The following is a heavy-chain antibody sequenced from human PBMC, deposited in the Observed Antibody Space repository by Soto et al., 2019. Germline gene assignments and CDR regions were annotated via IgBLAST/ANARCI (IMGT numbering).Heavy chain of an antibody. CDR1: GGSISSYY. CDR2: INYSGST. CDR3: ARGTRTSGWSEYFQH. D-gene: IGHD6-19*01. Sequence: SETLSLTCTVSGGSISSYYWSWIRQPPGKGLEWIGEINYSGSTNYNPSLKSRVTISVDTSKNQFSLKLSSVTAADTAVYYCARGTRTSGWSEYFQHWGQGTLVTVSS. J-gene: IGHJ1*01. V-gene: IGHV4-34*01.